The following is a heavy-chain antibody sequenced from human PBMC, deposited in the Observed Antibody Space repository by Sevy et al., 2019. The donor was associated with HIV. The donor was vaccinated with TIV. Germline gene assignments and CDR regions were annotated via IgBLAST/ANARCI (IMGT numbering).Heavy chain of an antibody. Sequence: GESLKISCKGSLYSFSNYWIGWVRQMPGKGLEWMGIIYPGDSDTRYSPSFQGQVTISADKSINTAYLQWSSLKASDTAMYYCARGARGTLPAYYYYGMDVWGQGTMVTVSS. CDR3: ARGARGTLPAYYYYGMDV. CDR1: LYSFSNYW. J-gene: IGHJ6*02. V-gene: IGHV5-51*01. CDR2: IYPGDSDT. D-gene: IGHD1-1*01.